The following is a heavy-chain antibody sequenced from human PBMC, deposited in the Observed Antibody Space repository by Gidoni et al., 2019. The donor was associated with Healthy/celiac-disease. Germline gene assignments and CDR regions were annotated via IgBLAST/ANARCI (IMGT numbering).Heavy chain of an antibody. CDR2: ISGSGGST. J-gene: IGHJ4*02. Sequence: EVQLLESGGGLVQPGGSLRLSCAASGFTFSSYAMRWVRQAPGKGLEWVSAISGSGGSTYYADSVKGRFTISRDNSKNTLYLQMNSLRAEDTAVYYCAKDPEYQLLGIDYWGQGTLVTVSS. D-gene: IGHD2-2*01. CDR1: GFTFSSYA. CDR3: AKDPEYQLLGIDY. V-gene: IGHV3-23*01.